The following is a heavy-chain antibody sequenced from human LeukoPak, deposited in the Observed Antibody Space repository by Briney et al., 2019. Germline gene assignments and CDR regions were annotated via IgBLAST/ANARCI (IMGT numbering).Heavy chain of an antibody. V-gene: IGHV4-61*02. D-gene: IGHD6-19*01. CDR1: GGSISSGSYY. CDR2: IYTSGST. CDR3: GREGYSSTS. Sequence: SETLSLTCTVSGGSISSGSYYWSWIRQPTGKGLEWIVRIYTSGSTNYNPAIKSRATISVNTSKNQFSLKLSSVTAADTAVYYCGREGYSSTSWGQGTLVTVSS. J-gene: IGHJ4*02.